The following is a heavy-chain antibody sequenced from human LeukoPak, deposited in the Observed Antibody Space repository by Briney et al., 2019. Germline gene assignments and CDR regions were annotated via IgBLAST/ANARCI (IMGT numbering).Heavy chain of an antibody. CDR3: ARDRYCSGGSCYGTSDWFDP. Sequence: PSETLSLTCTVSDDSIKSHFWTWIRQPPGKGLEWIGYVYYSGSGSSNPSLKSRLTMSVDTSKSQFYLNLNSVTTADTAMYYCARDRYCSGGSCYGTSDWFDPWGQGTLVTVSS. CDR1: DDSIKSHF. CDR2: VYYSGSG. V-gene: IGHV4-59*11. J-gene: IGHJ5*02. D-gene: IGHD2-15*01.